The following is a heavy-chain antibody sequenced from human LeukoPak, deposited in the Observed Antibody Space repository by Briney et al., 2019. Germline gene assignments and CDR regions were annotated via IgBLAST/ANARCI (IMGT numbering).Heavy chain of an antibody. D-gene: IGHD3-16*01. CDR3: ARGWGYFDY. Sequence: SETLSLTCTVSSASISSYFWSWIRQPPGKGLEWLGYIYNDGSTNYNPSLKSRVTISVDTSKNHFSLKPSSVTAADTAVYYCARGWGYFDYWGQGTPVTVSS. V-gene: IGHV4-59*01. CDR2: IYNDGST. J-gene: IGHJ4*02. CDR1: SASISSYF.